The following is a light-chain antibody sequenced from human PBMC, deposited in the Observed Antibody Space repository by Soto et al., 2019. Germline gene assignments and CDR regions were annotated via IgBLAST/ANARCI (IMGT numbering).Light chain of an antibody. CDR3: AAWDDSLNGLYV. Sequence: QSVLTQPPSMSGAPGQRVTISCTGTSANIGAGYDVHWYQQLPGMAPKLLIYGNNKRPSGVPDRFSGSKSGTSASLAITGLQAEDEADYFCAAWDDSLNGLYVFGTGTKVTVL. V-gene: IGLV1-40*01. CDR1: SANIGAGYD. J-gene: IGLJ1*01. CDR2: GNN.